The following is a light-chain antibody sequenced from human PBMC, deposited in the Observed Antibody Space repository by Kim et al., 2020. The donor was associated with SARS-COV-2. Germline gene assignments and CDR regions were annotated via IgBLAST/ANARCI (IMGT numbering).Light chain of an antibody. J-gene: IGLJ1*01. CDR2: DVS. V-gene: IGLV2-11*01. CDR3: CSYAGSYTFEV. CDR1: SSDVGGYNY. Sequence: QSVTISCTGTSSDVGGYNYVSWYQQHPGKAPKLMIYDVSKRPSGVPDRFSGSKSGNTASLTISGLQAEDEADYYCCSYAGSYTFEVFGTGTQLTVL.